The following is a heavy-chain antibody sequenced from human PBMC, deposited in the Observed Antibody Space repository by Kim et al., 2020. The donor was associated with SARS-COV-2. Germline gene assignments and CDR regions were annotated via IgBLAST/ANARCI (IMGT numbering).Heavy chain of an antibody. D-gene: IGHD2-2*01. Sequence: SETLSLTCAVYGGSFSGYYWSWIRQPPGKGLEWIGEINHSGSTNYNPSLKSRVTISVDTSKNQFSLKLSSVTAADTAVYYCARGIVVVPAAKEIYYYYMDVWGKGTTVTVSS. CDR2: INHSGST. CDR3: ARGIVVVPAAKEIYYYYMDV. J-gene: IGHJ6*03. CDR1: GGSFSGYY. V-gene: IGHV4-34*01.